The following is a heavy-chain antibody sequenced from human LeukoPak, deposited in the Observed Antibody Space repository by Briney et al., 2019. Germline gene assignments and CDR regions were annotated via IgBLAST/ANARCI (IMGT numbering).Heavy chain of an antibody. CDR1: GGSISSYS. CDR2: ISNSGTT. CDR3: ARWDDSAWGFGN. V-gene: IGHV4-59*08. Sequence: SETLSLTCIVSGGSISSYSWNWIRQSPGKGLEWVGYISNSGTTSYNPSLKSRVTISVDTSKNQLSLKLTSVTAADTAVYYCARWDDSAWGFGNWGLGTLVTVSS. J-gene: IGHJ4*02. D-gene: IGHD6-19*01.